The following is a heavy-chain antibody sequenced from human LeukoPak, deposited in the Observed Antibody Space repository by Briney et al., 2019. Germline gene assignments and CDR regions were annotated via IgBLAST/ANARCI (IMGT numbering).Heavy chain of an antibody. V-gene: IGHV3-66*01. CDR1: EFSVGSNY. J-gene: IGHJ4*02. CDR3: ARDGRQYYYDSSGYYFDY. D-gene: IGHD3-22*01. Sequence: GGSLRLSCAASEFSVGSNYMTWVRQAPGKGLEWVSLIYSGGSTYYADSVKGRFTISRDNSKNTLYLQMNSLRAEDTAVYYCARDGRQYYYDSSGYYFDYWGQGTLVTVSS. CDR2: IYSGGST.